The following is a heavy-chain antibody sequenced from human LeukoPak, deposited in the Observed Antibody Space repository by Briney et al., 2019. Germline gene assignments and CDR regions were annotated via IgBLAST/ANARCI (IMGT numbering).Heavy chain of an antibody. D-gene: IGHD3-10*01. Sequence: SQTLSLTCTVSGGSISSGDYYWSWIRQPPGKGLEWIGYIYYSGSTYYNPSLKSRVTISVDTSKNQFSLKLSPVTAADTAVYYCARGSGSGSSFIWFDPWGQGTLVTVSS. CDR2: IYYSGST. J-gene: IGHJ5*02. V-gene: IGHV4-30-4*01. CDR1: GGSISSGDYY. CDR3: ARGSGSGSSFIWFDP.